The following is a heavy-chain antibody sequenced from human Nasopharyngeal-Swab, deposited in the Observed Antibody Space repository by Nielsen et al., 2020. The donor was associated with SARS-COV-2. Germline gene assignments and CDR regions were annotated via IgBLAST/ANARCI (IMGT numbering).Heavy chain of an antibody. CDR2: IYYSGST. J-gene: IGHJ6*02. V-gene: IGHV4-59*08. D-gene: IGHD1-26*01. CDR1: GGSISSYY. CDR3: ARHKGAGARSSGPYYYYGMDV. Sequence: SETLSLTCTVSGGSISSYYWSWIRQPPGKGLEWIGYIYYSGSTNYNPSLKSRVTISVDTSKNQFSLKLSSVTAADTAVYYCARHKGAGARSSGPYYYYGMDVWGQGTTVTVSS.